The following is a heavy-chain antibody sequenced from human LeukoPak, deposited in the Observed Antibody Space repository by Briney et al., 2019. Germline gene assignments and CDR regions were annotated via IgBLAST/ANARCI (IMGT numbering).Heavy chain of an antibody. V-gene: IGHV3-23*01. CDR1: GFTFSSSA. Sequence: GGSLRLSCAASGFTFSSSAMSWVRQVPGKGLEWVSGISASGGSTYYADSVKGRFTISRDNSKNTLYLQMNSLRAEDTAVYYCAKDGVGFSSGRFDYWGQGTLVTVSS. J-gene: IGHJ4*02. D-gene: IGHD6-19*01. CDR2: ISASGGST. CDR3: AKDGVGFSSGRFDY.